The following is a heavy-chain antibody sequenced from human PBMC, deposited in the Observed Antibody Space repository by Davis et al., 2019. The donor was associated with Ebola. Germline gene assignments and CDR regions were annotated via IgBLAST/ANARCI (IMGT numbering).Heavy chain of an antibody. J-gene: IGHJ4*02. CDR2: ISYDGSNK. Sequence: GGSLRLSCAASGFTFSSYGMHWVRQAPGKGLEWVAVISYDGSNKYYADSVKGRFTISRDNSKNTLCLQMNSLRPEDTAVYYCARDSDDYSFDYWGQGTLVTVSS. D-gene: IGHD4-11*01. CDR3: ARDSDDYSFDY. CDR1: GFTFSSYG. V-gene: IGHV3-30*03.